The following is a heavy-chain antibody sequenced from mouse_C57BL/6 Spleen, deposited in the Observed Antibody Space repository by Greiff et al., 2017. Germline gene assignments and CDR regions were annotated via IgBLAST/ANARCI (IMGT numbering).Heavy chain of an antibody. CDR3: ARHGDYGNFYFDY. CDR2: ISSGGSYT. V-gene: IGHV5-6*01. CDR1: GFTFSSYG. J-gene: IGHJ2*01. Sequence: EVKLMESGGDLVKPGGFLKLSCAASGFTFSSYGMSWVRQTPDKRLEWVATISSGGSYTYYPDSVKGRFTISRDNAKNTLYLQMSSLKSEDTAMYYGARHGDYGNFYFDYWGQGTTLTVSS. D-gene: IGHD2-1*01.